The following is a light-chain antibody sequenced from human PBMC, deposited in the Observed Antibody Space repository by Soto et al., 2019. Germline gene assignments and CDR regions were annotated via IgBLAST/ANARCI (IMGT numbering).Light chain of an antibody. J-gene: IGLJ1*01. CDR3: ASYAGSNTHYV. V-gene: IGLV2-14*03. CDR2: DVS. Sequence: QSALTQPASVSGSPGQSIAISCTGTSSDVGAYNLVSWYQHHPGKAPELLLYDVSDRPSGVSDRFSGSKSGNTASLTISALQAEDEADYYCASYAGSNTHYVFGTGTKVTVL. CDR1: SSDVGAYNL.